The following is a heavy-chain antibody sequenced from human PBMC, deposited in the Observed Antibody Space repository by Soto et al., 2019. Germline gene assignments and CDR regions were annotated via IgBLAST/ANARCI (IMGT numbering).Heavy chain of an antibody. D-gene: IGHD3-22*01. V-gene: IGHV3-23*01. Sequence: LRLSCAASGFTFSTYAMTWVRQAPGKGLKWVSRISGSGATTYYADSVKGRFTISRDNAKNTLYLQMNSLRAEDTALYYCGRGVDYYDTSGQYAWGQGTLVTVSS. J-gene: IGHJ5*02. CDR2: ISGSGATT. CDR1: GFTFSTYA. CDR3: GRGVDYYDTSGQYA.